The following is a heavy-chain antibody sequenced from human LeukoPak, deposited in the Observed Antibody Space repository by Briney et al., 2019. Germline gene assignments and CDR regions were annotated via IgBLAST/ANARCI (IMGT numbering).Heavy chain of an antibody. D-gene: IGHD2-8*02. CDR2: INPHNGNT. V-gene: IGHV1-18*04. Sequence: ASVKVSCKPSGYNFITYGINWVRQSPGQELEWIAWINPHNGNTEYAPRLQGRLSVTTDTPTSTAHMEMRSLSSDDTAVYFCARDYCTGTGCRHGLGFWGQGTLVTVSS. CDR3: ARDYCTGTGCRHGLGF. CDR1: GYNFITYG. J-gene: IGHJ4*02.